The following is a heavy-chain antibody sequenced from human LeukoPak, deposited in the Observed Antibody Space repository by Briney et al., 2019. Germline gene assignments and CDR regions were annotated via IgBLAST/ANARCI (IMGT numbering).Heavy chain of an antibody. V-gene: IGHV1-2*02. CDR3: ARVGYRSGSYYFDY. CDR2: INPNSGGT. CDR1: GYTFTGYY. J-gene: IGHJ4*02. D-gene: IGHD6-19*01. Sequence: ASVKVSCKAPGYTFTGYYMHWVRQAPGQGLEWMGLINPNSGGTNYPQKFQGRVTMTRDTSISTAYMELSRLRSDDTAVYYCARVGYRSGSYYFDYWGQGTLVTVSS.